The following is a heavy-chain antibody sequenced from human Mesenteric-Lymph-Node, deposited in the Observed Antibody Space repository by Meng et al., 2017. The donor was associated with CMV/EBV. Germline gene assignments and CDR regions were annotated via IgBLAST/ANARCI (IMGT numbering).Heavy chain of an antibody. CDR3: ARAPPITGIFGVNYYHYYAMDV. CDR1: GFTFSSYW. CDR2: IYYSGYT. D-gene: IGHD3-3*01. Sequence: GESLKISCAGSGFTFSSYWMSWVRQAPGKGLEWVSVIYYSGYTDYADSVKGRFTISRDNSKNAVYLLMNSLRAEDTAVYYCARAPPITGIFGVNYYHYYAMDVWGQGTTVTVSS. J-gene: IGHJ6*02. V-gene: IGHV3-66*02.